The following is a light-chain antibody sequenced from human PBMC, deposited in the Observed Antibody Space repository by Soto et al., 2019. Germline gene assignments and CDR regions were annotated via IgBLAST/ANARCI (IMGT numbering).Light chain of an antibody. CDR2: GAY. J-gene: IGKJ1*01. CDR3: QQRSNWPLT. Sequence: EIVMTQSPATLSVSPGERATLSCRASQSVSSNLAWYQHKPGQAPRLLIYGAYTRATGFPARFSGSGSGTEFTLTISSLQSEDFAVYYCQQRSNWPLTFGQGTKVEIK. CDR1: QSVSSN. V-gene: IGKV3-15*01.